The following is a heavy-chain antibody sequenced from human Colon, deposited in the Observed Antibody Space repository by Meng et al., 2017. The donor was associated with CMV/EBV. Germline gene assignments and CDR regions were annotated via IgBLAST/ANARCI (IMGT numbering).Heavy chain of an antibody. Sequence: ASVKVSCKSSGYTFTDYYVHWVRQAPGQGLEWVGWINPYSGVTSYAQKFQGRVTMTRDTSITTAYMELTRLTSDDTARYYCAKAVAAPDYYYRGMDVWGQGTTVTVSS. D-gene: IGHD6-19*01. CDR2: INPYSGVT. V-gene: IGHV1-2*02. CDR1: GYTFTDYY. CDR3: AKAVAAPDYYYRGMDV. J-gene: IGHJ6*02.